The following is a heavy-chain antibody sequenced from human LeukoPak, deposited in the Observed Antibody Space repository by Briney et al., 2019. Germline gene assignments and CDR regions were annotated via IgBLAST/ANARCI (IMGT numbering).Heavy chain of an antibody. CDR1: AFTFGTYA. CDR3: ATAPGRSSRLFDY. CDR2: ISGSGDYT. D-gene: IGHD3-16*02. V-gene: IGHV3-23*01. Sequence: GGSLRLSCAASAFTFGTYAMGGVRQAPGKGLEWVSAISGSGDYTFYADSVKGRFTISRDNSKNTLYLQMSSLRAEDTAVYYCATAPGRSSRLFDYWGQGTLVTVSS. J-gene: IGHJ4*02.